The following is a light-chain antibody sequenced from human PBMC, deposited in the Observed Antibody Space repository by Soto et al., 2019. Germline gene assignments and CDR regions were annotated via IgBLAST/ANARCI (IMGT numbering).Light chain of an antibody. V-gene: IGLV2-8*01. CDR3: SSHAGIINVL. J-gene: IGLJ3*02. CDR2: EVT. Sequence: QSALTQPPSASGSPGQSVTISCTGTSSDVGGYNYVSWYQQHPGKAPKLIIYEVTKRPSGVPDRFSGSKSGNTASLTVSGLLAEDEADYYCSSHAGIINVLFGGGTKLTVL. CDR1: SSDVGGYNY.